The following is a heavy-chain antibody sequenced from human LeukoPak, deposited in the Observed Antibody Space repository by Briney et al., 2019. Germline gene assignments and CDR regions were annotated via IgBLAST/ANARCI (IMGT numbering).Heavy chain of an antibody. CDR2: IYHSGST. J-gene: IGHJ4*02. CDR3: ARDLGSSDY. CDR1: GYSISSGYY. D-gene: IGHD2-2*01. Sequence: SETLSLTCAVSGYSISSGYYWGWIRQPPGKGLEWIGSIYHSGSTYYNPSLKSRVTISVDTSKNQFSLKPSSVTAADTAVYYCARDLGSSDYWGQGTLVTVSS. V-gene: IGHV4-38-2*02.